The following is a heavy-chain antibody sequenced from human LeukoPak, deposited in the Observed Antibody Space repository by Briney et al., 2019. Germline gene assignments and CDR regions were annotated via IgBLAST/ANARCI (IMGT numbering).Heavy chain of an antibody. V-gene: IGHV3-48*01. CDR2: ISSSSSTI. J-gene: IGHJ4*02. CDR3: ARGYSSGWGDY. CDR1: GFTFSSYW. D-gene: IGHD6-19*01. Sequence: TGGSLRLSCAASGFTFSSYWMSWVRQAPGKGLEWVSYISSSSSTIYYADSVKGRFTISRDNAKNSLYLQMNSLRAEDTAVYYCARGYSSGWGDYWGQGTLVAVSS.